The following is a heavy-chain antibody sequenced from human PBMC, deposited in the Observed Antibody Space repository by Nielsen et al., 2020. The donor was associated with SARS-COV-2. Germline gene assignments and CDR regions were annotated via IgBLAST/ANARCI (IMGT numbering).Heavy chain of an antibody. CDR1: GASISSGNFY. CDR2: IYYSGST. Sequence: SETLSLTCSVSGASISSGNFYYNWIRQPPGKGLEWIGSIYYSGSTYYNPSLKSRVTISVDTSKNQFSLKLSSVTAADTAVYYCARLWDDFRIPHTFDPWGQGTLVTVSS. D-gene: IGHD2/OR15-2a*01. CDR3: ARLWDDFRIPHTFDP. J-gene: IGHJ5*02. V-gene: IGHV4-39*01.